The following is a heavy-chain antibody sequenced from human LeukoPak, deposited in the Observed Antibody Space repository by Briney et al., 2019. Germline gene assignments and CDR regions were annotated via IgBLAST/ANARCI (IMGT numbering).Heavy chain of an antibody. Sequence: GGSLGLSCAASGFTVITNDMTWVRQAPGKGLEWVSVLYSDGNTKYADSVQGRFTISRDNSKNTLYLEMNSLSPDDTAVYYCARGVEPLAANTLAYWGQGTLVTVSS. V-gene: IGHV3-53*01. J-gene: IGHJ4*02. CDR1: GFTVITND. CDR3: ARGVEPLAANTLAY. CDR2: LYSDGNT. D-gene: IGHD1-14*01.